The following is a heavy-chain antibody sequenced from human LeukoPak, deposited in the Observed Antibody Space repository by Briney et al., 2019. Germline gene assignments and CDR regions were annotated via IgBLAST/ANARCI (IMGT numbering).Heavy chain of an antibody. CDR2: ITGSGDTT. D-gene: IGHD6-19*01. CDR1: GFTFTSYA. Sequence: GGSLRLSCAASGFTFTSYAMSWVRQAPGKELEWVSAITGSGDTTYYAASVKGRFTISRDNSKNTLYLQMSSLRAEDTAIYYCAKGRDSRDWYKDAFDIWGQGTMVTVSS. CDR3: AKGRDSRDWYKDAFDI. J-gene: IGHJ3*02. V-gene: IGHV3-23*01.